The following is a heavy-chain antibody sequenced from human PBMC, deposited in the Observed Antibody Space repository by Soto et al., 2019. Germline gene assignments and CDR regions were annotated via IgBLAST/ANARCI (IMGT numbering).Heavy chain of an antibody. V-gene: IGHV4-61*01. D-gene: IGHD3-10*01. Sequence: SETLSLTCAVSGGSISSGCYSWTWIRQPPGRGPEWIGYIYYSGTTNNNPSLKSRVTISVDTSTNQFSLKLTSVTAADTAVYFCARFYGSVFDPWGQGTQVTVSS. CDR2: IYYSGTT. CDR3: ARFYGSVFDP. J-gene: IGHJ5*02. CDR1: GGSISSGCYS.